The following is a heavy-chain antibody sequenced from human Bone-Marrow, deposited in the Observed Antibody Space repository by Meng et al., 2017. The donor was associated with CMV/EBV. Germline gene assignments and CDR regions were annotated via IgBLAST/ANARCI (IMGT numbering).Heavy chain of an antibody. V-gene: IGHV1-46*01. CDR2: INPSGGST. CDR1: GYTFTSYY. D-gene: IGHD6-6*01. CDR3: ARDRIAARRAGEVDYYYYGMDV. J-gene: IGHJ6*02. Sequence: ASVKVSCKASGYTFTSYYMHWVRQAPGQGLEWMGIINPSGGSTSYAQKFKGRVTMTRDTSISTAYMELSRLRSDDTAVYYCARDRIAARRAGEVDYYYYGMDVWGQGTTVTVSS.